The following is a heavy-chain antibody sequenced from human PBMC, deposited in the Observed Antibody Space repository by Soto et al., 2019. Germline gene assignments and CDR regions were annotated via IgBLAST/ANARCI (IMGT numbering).Heavy chain of an antibody. V-gene: IGHV3-30*19. CDR1: GFTFSSYG. J-gene: IGHJ4*02. CDR2: IWYDGSNK. D-gene: IGHD2-21*02. Sequence: PGGSLRLSCAASGFTFSSYGMHWVRQAPGEGLEWVAVIWYDGSNKYTADSVKGRFTTSRDNSRNTVYLQVNSLRIEDTAVYYCARRLTTTVTAMGYWGQGTPVTVYS. CDR3: ARRLTTTVTAMGY.